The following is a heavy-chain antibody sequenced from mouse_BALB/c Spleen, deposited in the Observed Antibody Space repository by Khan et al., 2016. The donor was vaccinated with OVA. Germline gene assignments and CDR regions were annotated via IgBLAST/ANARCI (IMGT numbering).Heavy chain of an antibody. J-gene: IGHJ2*01. D-gene: IGHD1-1*01. CDR2: ISYSGST. Sequence: EVQLVESGPGLVKPSQSLSLTCTVTGYSINSDYAWNWVRQFPGNKLEWMGYISYSGSTSYNPSLRSRISITRDTSKHQFFLQLKSVTTEDTATYYCSREGNYYGPLDYWGQGTTLTVAS. CDR1: GYSINSDYA. V-gene: IGHV3-2*02. CDR3: SREGNYYGPLDY.